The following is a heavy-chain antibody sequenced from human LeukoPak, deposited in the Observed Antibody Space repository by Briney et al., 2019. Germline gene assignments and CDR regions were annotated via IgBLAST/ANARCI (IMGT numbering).Heavy chain of an antibody. D-gene: IGHD4-17*01. V-gene: IGHV4-61*01. Sequence: SETLSLTCTVSGGSVSSGSYYWSWIRQPPGKGLEWIGYIYYSGSTNYNPSLKSRGTISVDTSKIQFALKLSSVSAADTAVYYCARETLRLRIFDYWGQGTLVTVSS. CDR3: ARETLRLRIFDY. J-gene: IGHJ4*02. CDR2: IYYSGST. CDR1: GGSVSSGSYY.